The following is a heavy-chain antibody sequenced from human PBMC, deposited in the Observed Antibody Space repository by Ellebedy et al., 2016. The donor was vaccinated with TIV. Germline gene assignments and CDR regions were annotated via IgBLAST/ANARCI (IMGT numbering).Heavy chain of an antibody. D-gene: IGHD3-16*01. V-gene: IGHV3-33*01. CDR1: GFTFRNFG. Sequence: PGGSLRLSCAPPGFTFRNFGMHGVRQAPAKRLERVAATWYHGSNKYYADSVKGRFTISRDNSKNTLYLQMNSLRAEDTAVYYCARDGSPVELTYYFDYWGQGTLVTVSS. J-gene: IGHJ4*02. CDR2: TWYHGSNK. CDR3: ARDGSPVELTYYFDY.